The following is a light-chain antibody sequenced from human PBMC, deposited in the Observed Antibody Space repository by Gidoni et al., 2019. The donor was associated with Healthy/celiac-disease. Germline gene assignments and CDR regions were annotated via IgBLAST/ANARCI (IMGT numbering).Light chain of an antibody. V-gene: IGKV1-6*01. CDR2: DAS. Sequence: SITRRARQGIRNDLGWYQQKPGKDAKLLIYDASSLQSGVPSRFSGSGSGTDCTHTISSLQPEDFATYYCLQDYNYPLTFGPGTKVDIK. J-gene: IGKJ3*01. CDR3: LQDYNYPLT. CDR1: QGIRND.